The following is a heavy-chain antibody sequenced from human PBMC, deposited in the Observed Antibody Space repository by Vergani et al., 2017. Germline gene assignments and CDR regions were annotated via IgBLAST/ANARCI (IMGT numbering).Heavy chain of an antibody. Sequence: QVQLVESGGGVVQPGRSLRLSCAASGFTFSSYGMHWVRQAPGKGLEWVAVISYDGSNKYYADSVKGRFTISRHNSKNTLYLQMNSLRAEDTAVYYCAREVWSSSSWRTYYYHMDVWGKGTTVTVSS. CDR2: ISYDGSNK. V-gene: IGHV3-30*03. J-gene: IGHJ6*03. CDR1: GFTFSSYG. CDR3: AREVWSSSSWRTYYYHMDV. D-gene: IGHD6-13*01.